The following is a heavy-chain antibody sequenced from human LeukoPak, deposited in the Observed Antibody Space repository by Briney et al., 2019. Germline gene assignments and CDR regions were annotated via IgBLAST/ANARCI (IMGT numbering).Heavy chain of an antibody. J-gene: IGHJ4*02. Sequence: ASETLSLTCAVYGGSFSGYYWSWIRQPPGKGLEWIGEINHSGSTNYNPSLKSRVTISVDTSKKQFSLKLSSVTAADTAVYYCARETPYGSGSYPFDYWGQGILVTVSS. CDR1: GGSFSGYY. CDR3: ARETPYGSGSYPFDY. V-gene: IGHV4-34*01. CDR2: INHSGST. D-gene: IGHD3-10*01.